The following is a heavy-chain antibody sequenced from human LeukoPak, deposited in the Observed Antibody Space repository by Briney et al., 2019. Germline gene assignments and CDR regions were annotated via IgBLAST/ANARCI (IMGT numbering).Heavy chain of an antibody. Sequence: ASVKVSCKASGNTFNNDYMHWVRQAPGQGLEWLGIINPSGDGTSYAQKFQGRVIMTRDMSTSTVYMELSSLRSEDTAVYYCARAHMTAVTYYFDYWGQGTLVTVSS. CDR2: INPSGDGT. CDR3: ARAHMTAVTYYFDY. V-gene: IGHV1-46*02. CDR1: GNTFNNDY. D-gene: IGHD4-17*01. J-gene: IGHJ4*02.